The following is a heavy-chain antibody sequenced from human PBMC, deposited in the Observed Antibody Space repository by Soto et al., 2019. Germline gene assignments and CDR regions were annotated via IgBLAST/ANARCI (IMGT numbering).Heavy chain of an antibody. D-gene: IGHD3-3*01. CDR2: IYYSGST. V-gene: IGHV4-31*03. CDR3: ARAYYDFWSEPIDAFDI. CDR1: GGSISSGGYY. J-gene: IGHJ3*02. Sequence: SETLSLTCTVSGGSISSGGYYWSWIRQHPGKGLEWIGYIYYSGSTYYNPSLKSRVTISVDTSKNQFSLKLSSVTAADTAVYYCARAYYDFWSEPIDAFDIWGQGTMVTVSS.